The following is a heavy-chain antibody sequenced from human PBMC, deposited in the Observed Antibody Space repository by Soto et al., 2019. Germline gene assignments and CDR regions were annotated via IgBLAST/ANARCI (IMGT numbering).Heavy chain of an antibody. CDR2: INHSGST. CDR3: ARVNGAYYYGSGSYFWFDP. CDR1: GGSFSGYY. D-gene: IGHD3-10*01. J-gene: IGHJ5*02. V-gene: IGHV4-34*01. Sequence: SETLSLTCAVYGGSFSGYYWSWIRQPPGKGLEWIGEINHSGSTNYNPSLKSRVTISVDTSKNQFSLKLSSVTAADTAVYFFARVNGAYYYGSGSYFWFDPWGQGTLVTVSS.